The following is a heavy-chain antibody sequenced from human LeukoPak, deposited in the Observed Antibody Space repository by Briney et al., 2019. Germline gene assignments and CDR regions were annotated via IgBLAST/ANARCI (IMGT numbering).Heavy chain of an antibody. D-gene: IGHD6-19*01. V-gene: IGHV3-21*01. CDR1: VFSLCSYS. CDR3: ARHQEDDSSGWYGAFHL. J-gene: IGHJ3*01. Sequence: GGSLRVSSAASVFSLCSYSTNWVRQAPGKGLEWVSSISSSSSYIYYADSVKGRFTISRDNAKNSLYLQMNSLRAEDTAVYYCARHQEDDSSGWYGAFHLWRQGTMVTVSS. CDR2: ISSSSSYI.